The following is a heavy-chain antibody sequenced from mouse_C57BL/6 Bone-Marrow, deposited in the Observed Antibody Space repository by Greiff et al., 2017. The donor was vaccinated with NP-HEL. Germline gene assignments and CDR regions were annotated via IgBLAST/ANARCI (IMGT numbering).Heavy chain of an antibody. D-gene: IGHD2-2*01. V-gene: IGHV5-4*03. J-gene: IGHJ3*01. CDR1: GFTFSSYA. CDR3: ARSRLRRGSWFAY. Sequence: EVMLVESGGGLVKPGGSLKLSCAASGFTFSSYAMSWVRQTPEKRLEWVATISDGGSYTYYPDNVKGRFTISRDNAKNNLYLQMSHLKSEDTAMYYCARSRLRRGSWFAYWGQGTLVTVSA. CDR2: ISDGGSYT.